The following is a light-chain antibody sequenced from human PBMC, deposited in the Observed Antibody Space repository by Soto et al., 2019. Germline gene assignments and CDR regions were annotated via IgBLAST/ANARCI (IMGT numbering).Light chain of an antibody. CDR3: QQYTNWPRT. CDR1: QSVSRD. Sequence: DIVMTQSPATLSVSPGERATRSCRASQSVSRDLAWYQQKPGQAPRLLIFGASARATGIPPRFSGSGSGTEFTLTISSLQSEDSAVYYCQQYTNWPRTFGHGTKVHIK. V-gene: IGKV3-15*01. CDR2: GAS. J-gene: IGKJ1*01.